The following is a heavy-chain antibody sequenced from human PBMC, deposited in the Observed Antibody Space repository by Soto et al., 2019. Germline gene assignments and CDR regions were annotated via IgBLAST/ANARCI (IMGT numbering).Heavy chain of an antibody. CDR2: TYYRSKWYN. D-gene: IGHD1-7*01. CDR3: AKNPNWNYAVDYFDY. J-gene: IGHJ4*02. CDR1: GDSVSSNSAA. V-gene: IGHV6-1*01. Sequence: SQTLSLTCAISGDSVSSNSAAWNWIRQSPSRGLEWLGRTYYRSKWYNDYAVSVKSRITINPDTSKNQFSLQLNSVTPEDTAVYYCAKNPNWNYAVDYFDYWGQGTLVTVSS.